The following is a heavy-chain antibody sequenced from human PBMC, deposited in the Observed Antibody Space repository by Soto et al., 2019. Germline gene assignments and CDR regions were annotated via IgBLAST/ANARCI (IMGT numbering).Heavy chain of an antibody. Sequence: GASVEVSCKASGYTFTSYGISWVRQAPGQGLEWMGWISAYNGNTNYAQKLQGRVTMTTDTSTSTAYMELRSLRSDDTAVYYCARDLKPQWELCSGYWGQGTLVTVSS. CDR2: ISAYNGNT. V-gene: IGHV1-18*01. CDR3: ARDLKPQWELCSGY. CDR1: GYTFTSYG. J-gene: IGHJ4*02. D-gene: IGHD1-26*01.